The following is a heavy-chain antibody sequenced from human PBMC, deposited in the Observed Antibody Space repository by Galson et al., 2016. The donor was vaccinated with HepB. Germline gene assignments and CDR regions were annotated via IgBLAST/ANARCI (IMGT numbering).Heavy chain of an antibody. CDR3: AKDDSYDSSGGYFDY. CDR2: ISWNSGTI. CDR1: GFTFDDYA. J-gene: IGHJ4*02. Sequence: SLRLSCAASGFTFDDYAMHWVRQAPGKGLEWVSGISWNSGTIGYADSVKGRFTISRDNAENSLYLQMNSLRAEDTALYYCAKDDSYDSSGGYFDYWGQGTLVTVSS. D-gene: IGHD3-22*01. V-gene: IGHV3-9*01.